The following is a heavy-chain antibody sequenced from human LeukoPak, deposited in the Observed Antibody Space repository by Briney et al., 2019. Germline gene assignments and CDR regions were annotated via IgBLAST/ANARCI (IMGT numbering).Heavy chain of an antibody. D-gene: IGHD6-13*01. V-gene: IGHV5-51*01. Sequence: GESLKISCKGSGYSFTSYWIGWVRQMPGKGLEWMGIIYPGDSDTRYSPSFQGQVTISADKSISTAYLQWSSLKASDTAMYYCASSSLSSKKDMDVWGKGTTVTVSS. CDR3: ASSSLSSKKDMDV. CDR1: GYSFTSYW. J-gene: IGHJ6*03. CDR2: IYPGDSDT.